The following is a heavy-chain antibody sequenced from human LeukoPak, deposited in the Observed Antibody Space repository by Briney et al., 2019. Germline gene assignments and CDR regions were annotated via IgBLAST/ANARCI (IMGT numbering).Heavy chain of an antibody. CDR2: ILHDGSNK. Sequence: PGGSLRLSCAASGFTFSSYGLHWVRQAPGKGLEGVAVILHDGSNKYADSVKGRFTISRDNSRNTLYLQMNSLRAEDTAVYFCARGLMLRGVADYWGQGTLVTVSS. CDR1: GFTFSSYG. J-gene: IGHJ4*02. V-gene: IGHV3-30*19. D-gene: IGHD3-10*01. CDR3: ARGLMLRGVADY.